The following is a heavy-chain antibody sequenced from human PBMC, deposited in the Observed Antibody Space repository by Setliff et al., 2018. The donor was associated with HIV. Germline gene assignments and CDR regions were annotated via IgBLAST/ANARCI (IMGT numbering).Heavy chain of an antibody. J-gene: IGHJ5*02. CDR3: ARAVSSGWHNWFDP. Sequence: SQTLSLTCTVPGDSFNGSHYLWGWIRQPPGKGLEWVGNVYYNWATYYNPSLKSRVTISVDTSKNQFSLKMTSVTAADTAVYYCARAVSSGWHNWFDPWGQGTLVTVSS. CDR2: VYYNWAT. CDR1: GDSFNGSHYL. D-gene: IGHD6-19*01. V-gene: IGHV4-39*07.